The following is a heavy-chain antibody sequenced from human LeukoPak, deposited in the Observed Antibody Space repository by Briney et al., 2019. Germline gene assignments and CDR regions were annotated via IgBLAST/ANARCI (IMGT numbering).Heavy chain of an antibody. CDR2: IIPIFGTA. V-gene: IGHV1-69*13. D-gene: IGHD2-2*01. Sequence: ASVKVSCKASGYTFTSYAISWVRQAPGQGLEWMGGIIPIFGTANYAQKFQGRVTITADESTSTAYMELSSLRSEDTAVYYCAGRYCSSTSCFRTADYWGQGTLVTVSS. CDR3: AGRYCSSTSCFRTADY. CDR1: GYTFTSYA. J-gene: IGHJ4*02.